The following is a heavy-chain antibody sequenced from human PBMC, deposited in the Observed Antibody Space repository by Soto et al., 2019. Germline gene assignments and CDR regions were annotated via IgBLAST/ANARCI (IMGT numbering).Heavy chain of an antibody. D-gene: IGHD2-15*01. J-gene: IGHJ6*02. Sequence: PGGSLRLSCAAPGFTFDDYTMHWVRQAPGKGLEWVSLISWDGGSTYYADSVKGRFTISRDNSKNSLYLQMNSLRTEDTALYYCAKDISDGGRYYYYGMDVWGQGTTVTVSS. CDR1: GFTFDDYT. V-gene: IGHV3-43*01. CDR3: AKDISDGGRYYYYGMDV. CDR2: ISWDGGST.